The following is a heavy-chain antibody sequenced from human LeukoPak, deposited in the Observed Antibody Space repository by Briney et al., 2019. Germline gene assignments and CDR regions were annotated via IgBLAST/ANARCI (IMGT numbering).Heavy chain of an antibody. CDR3: TSGY. V-gene: IGHV3-21*01. J-gene: IGHJ4*02. CDR2: ISGNSDDI. Sequence: GGSLRLSCAASGFTFGSYTLNWVRQPPGGGLEWVSSISGNSDDIHYADSVKGRFTISRDNAKNSLYLQMSSLRAEDTAVYYCTSGYWGQGTLVIVS. CDR1: GFTFGSYT.